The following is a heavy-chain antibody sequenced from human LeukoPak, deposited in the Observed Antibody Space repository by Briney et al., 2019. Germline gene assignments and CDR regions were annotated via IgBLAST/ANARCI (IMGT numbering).Heavy chain of an antibody. Sequence: ASVKVSCKASGYSFTSYYMHWVRQAPGQGLEWMGIIFPSGGSTSYAQKFQGRVTMTRDTSTSTVYMELSSLRSEDTALYFCAREEDGGTFDYWGQGTLVTVSS. CDR3: AREEDGGTFDY. CDR1: GYSFTSYY. J-gene: IGHJ4*02. V-gene: IGHV1-46*01. D-gene: IGHD3-16*01. CDR2: IFPSGGST.